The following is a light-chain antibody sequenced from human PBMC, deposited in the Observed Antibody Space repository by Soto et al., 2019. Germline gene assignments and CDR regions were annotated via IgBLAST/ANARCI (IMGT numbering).Light chain of an antibody. J-gene: IGKJ1*01. CDR3: IQDKNYPWT. Sequence: IQMTQSPSSLSASVRDRVTITCRASQDIGNDLGWYQQKPGKAPNLLIYAASSLRSGVPSRFSGSGSGTHFTLTTNTLQPEDSATYFCIQDKNYPWTFGPGTKVEIK. CDR2: AAS. V-gene: IGKV1-6*02. CDR1: QDIGND.